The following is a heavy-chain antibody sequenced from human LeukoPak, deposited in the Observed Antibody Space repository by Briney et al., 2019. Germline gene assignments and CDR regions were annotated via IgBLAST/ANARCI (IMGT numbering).Heavy chain of an antibody. J-gene: IGHJ4*02. Sequence: GRSLRLSCVASGFAFSQFPVHSVRQAPGKRLEWVAFISHDGGNKKYGDSVKGRFTISRDNSKNTVYLQMNSLRPEDTALYYCARDKSYFGSGNYHYFDSWGQGALVIVSS. D-gene: IGHD3-10*01. V-gene: IGHV3-30*03. CDR2: ISHDGGNK. CDR1: GFAFSQFP. CDR3: ARDKSYFGSGNYHYFDS.